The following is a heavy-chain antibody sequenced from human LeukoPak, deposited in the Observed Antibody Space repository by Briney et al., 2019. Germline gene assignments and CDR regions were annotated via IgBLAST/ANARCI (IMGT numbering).Heavy chain of an antibody. CDR2: ISYDGSNK. V-gene: IGHV3-30-3*01. Sequence: GGSLRLSCAASGFTFSSYAMHWVRQAPGKGLEWVAVISYDGSNKYYADSVKGRFTISRDNSKNTLYLQMNSLRAEDTAVYYCARVPYSSGRGWFDPWGQGTLVTVSS. CDR3: ARVPYSSGRGWFDP. CDR1: GFTFSSYA. J-gene: IGHJ5*02. D-gene: IGHD6-19*01.